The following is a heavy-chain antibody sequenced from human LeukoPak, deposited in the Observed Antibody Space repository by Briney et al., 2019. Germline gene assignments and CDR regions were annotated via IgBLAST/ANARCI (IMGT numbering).Heavy chain of an antibody. Sequence: ASVKLSFKASGYTFTSYGISWVRQAPGQGLEWMGWISAYNGNTNYAQKLQGRVTMTTDTSTSTAYMELRSLRSDDTAVYCCARSSPPIRGVILYYGGEGTLVSVSS. V-gene: IGHV1-18*01. CDR2: ISAYNGNT. CDR1: GYTFTSYG. D-gene: IGHD3-10*01. J-gene: IGHJ4*02. CDR3: ARSSPPIRGVILYY.